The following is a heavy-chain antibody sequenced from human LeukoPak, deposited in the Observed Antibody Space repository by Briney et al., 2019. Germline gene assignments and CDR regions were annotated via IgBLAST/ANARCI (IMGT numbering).Heavy chain of an antibody. Sequence: SVKVSCKASGGTFSSYAISWVRQAPGQGLEWMGRIIPIFGTASYAQKSQGRVTITTDESTSTAYMELSSLRSEDTAVYYCARGSYDYVWGSPTPYYFDYWGQGTLVTVSS. V-gene: IGHV1-69*05. J-gene: IGHJ4*02. D-gene: IGHD3-16*01. CDR3: ARGSYDYVWGSPTPYYFDY. CDR2: IIPIFGTA. CDR1: GGTFSSYA.